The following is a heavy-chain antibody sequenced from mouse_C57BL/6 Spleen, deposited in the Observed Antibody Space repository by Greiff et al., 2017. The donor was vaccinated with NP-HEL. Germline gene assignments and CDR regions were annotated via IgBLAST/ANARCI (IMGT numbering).Heavy chain of an antibody. D-gene: IGHD3-3*01. CDR3: ARRGWEGGYFDY. CDR1: GYSFTGYY. J-gene: IGHJ2*01. CDR2: INPSTGGT. V-gene: IGHV1-42*01. Sequence: VQLQQSGPELVKPGASVKISCKASGYSFTGYYMNWVKQSPEKSLEWIGEINPSTGGTTYNQKFKAKATLTVDKSSSTAYMQLKSLTSEDSAVYYCARRGWEGGYFDYWGQGTTLTVSS.